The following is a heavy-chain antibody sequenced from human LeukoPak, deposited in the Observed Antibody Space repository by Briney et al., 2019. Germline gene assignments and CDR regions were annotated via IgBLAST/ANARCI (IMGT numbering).Heavy chain of an antibody. CDR1: GFTFRSYG. J-gene: IGHJ4*02. Sequence: PGGSLRLSCAASGFTFRSYGIHWVRQAPGKGLEWVSAISGSGGSTYYADSVKGRFTISRDNSKNTLYLQMNSLRAEDTAVYYCAKARIRGGSRSLVDYWGQGTLVTVSS. CDR2: ISGSGGST. D-gene: IGHD3-16*01. V-gene: IGHV3-23*01. CDR3: AKARIRGGSRSLVDY.